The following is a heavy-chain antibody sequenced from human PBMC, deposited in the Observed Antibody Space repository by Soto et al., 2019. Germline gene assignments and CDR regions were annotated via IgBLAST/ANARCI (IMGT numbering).Heavy chain of an antibody. CDR1: GFTFSSYA. CDR2: VRGSGGST. Sequence: EVQLLESGGGLVQPGGSVRLSCAASGFTFSSYAMSWVRQAPGKGLEWVSAVRGSGGSTYYADSVKGRFTISRDNSKNMLDLQMNGLRAEDTGVYYCAKSYCGGDCYSGGDYWGQGTLVTVSS. V-gene: IGHV3-23*01. CDR3: AKSYCGGDCYSGGDY. J-gene: IGHJ4*02. D-gene: IGHD2-21*02.